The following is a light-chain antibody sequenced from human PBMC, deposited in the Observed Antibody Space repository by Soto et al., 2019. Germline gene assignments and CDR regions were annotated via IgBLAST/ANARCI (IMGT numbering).Light chain of an antibody. CDR1: SSNIGAGFD. Sequence: QSVLTQPPSVSGAPGQRVTISCTGSSSNIGAGFDVHWYHQIAGTAPKLLIYGNSNRPSGVPERFSGSKSGTSASLAINGLQSEDEADYYCAAWDDSLNGVVFGGGTKVTVI. J-gene: IGLJ2*01. V-gene: IGLV1-40*01. CDR3: AAWDDSLNGVV. CDR2: GNS.